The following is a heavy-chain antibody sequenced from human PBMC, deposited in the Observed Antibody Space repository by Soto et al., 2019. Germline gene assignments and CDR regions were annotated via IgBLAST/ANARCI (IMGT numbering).Heavy chain of an antibody. Sequence: QMQLQESGPGLVKPSDTLSLTCAVSGYSISSSNWWGWIRQPPGKGLEWIGYIYYSGSTYYTPSLKSRVTMSVDTSNNQFSLRLNSVTAVDTAVYYCASKPNGRYYFYYWGQGTLVTVSS. CDR3: ASKPNGRYYFYY. V-gene: IGHV4-28*01. D-gene: IGHD7-27*01. J-gene: IGHJ4*02. CDR1: GYSISSSNW. CDR2: IYYSGST.